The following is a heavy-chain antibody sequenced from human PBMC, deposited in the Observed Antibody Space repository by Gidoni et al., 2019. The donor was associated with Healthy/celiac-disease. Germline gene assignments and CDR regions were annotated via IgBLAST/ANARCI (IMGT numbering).Heavy chain of an antibody. CDR3: ARDSPRDGYNDYFDL. Sequence: QVQLVESGGGVVKPGRSLRLSCAASGFTFSSYAMHWVRQAPGKGLEWVAVISYDGSNKYYADSVKGRFTISRDNSKNTLYLQMNSLRAEDTAVYYCARDSPRDGYNDYFDLWGRGTLVTVSS. CDR2: ISYDGSNK. J-gene: IGHJ2*01. CDR1: GFTFSSYA. D-gene: IGHD5-12*01. V-gene: IGHV3-30-3*01.